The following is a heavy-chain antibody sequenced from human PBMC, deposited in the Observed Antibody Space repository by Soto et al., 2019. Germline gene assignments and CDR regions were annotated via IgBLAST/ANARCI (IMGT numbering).Heavy chain of an antibody. D-gene: IGHD3-10*01. J-gene: IGHJ6*02. V-gene: IGHV4-30-4*01. Sequence: KPSETLSLTCSVSGGSISSGDYYWNWIRQPPGKGLEWIGHIYYSGSTYYNSSLKSRVTISLDTSKNQFSLKLSSVTAADTAVYYCACQPTAGIYYDLGSYYYYYAMDVWGQGTTVTVSS. CDR3: ACQPTAGIYYDLGSYYYYYAMDV. CDR2: IYYSGST. CDR1: GGSISSGDYY.